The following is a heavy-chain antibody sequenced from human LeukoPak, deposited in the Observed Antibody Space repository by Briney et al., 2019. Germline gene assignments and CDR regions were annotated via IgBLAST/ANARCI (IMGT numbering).Heavy chain of an antibody. J-gene: IGHJ5*01. CDR1: GGTFSNYA. CDR2: IIPLGLT. D-gene: IGHD2-21*01. Sequence: ASVKVSCTASGGTFSNYAFAWVRQAPGQGLEWMGGIIPLGLTKYAQKFQGRVTITTDASTSTAYMELNSLRSEDTAAYYCASSRVKGMLDSWGQGTLVTVSS. CDR3: ASSRVKGMLDS. V-gene: IGHV1-69*05.